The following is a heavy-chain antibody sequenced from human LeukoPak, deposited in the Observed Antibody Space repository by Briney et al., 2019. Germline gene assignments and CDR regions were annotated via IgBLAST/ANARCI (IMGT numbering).Heavy chain of an antibody. D-gene: IGHD3-22*01. J-gene: IGHJ4*02. V-gene: IGHV3-11*06. CDR2: ISGSSSDT. CDR1: GFTFSDYY. CDR3: ARVNPISSGFYAY. Sequence: GGSLRLSCAASGFTFSDYYMTWIRQAPGKGLEWVSYISGSSSDTNYADFVKGRFTISRDNAKNSLYLQMNSLRAEDAAVYYCARVNPISSGFYAYWGQGTPVTVSS.